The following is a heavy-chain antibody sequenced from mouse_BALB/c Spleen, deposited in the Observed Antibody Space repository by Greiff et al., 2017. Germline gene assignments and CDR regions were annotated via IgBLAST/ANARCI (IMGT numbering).Heavy chain of an antibody. J-gene: IGHJ3*01. Sequence: EVMLVESGGGLVKPGGSLKLSCAASGFTFSDYYMYWVRQTPEKRLEWVATISDGGSYTYYPDSVKGRFTISRDNAKNNLYLQMSSLKSEDTAMYYCAREYGSERFAYWGQGTLVTVSA. CDR2: ISDGGSYT. CDR3: AREYGSERFAY. D-gene: IGHD1-2*01. CDR1: GFTFSDYY. V-gene: IGHV5-4*02.